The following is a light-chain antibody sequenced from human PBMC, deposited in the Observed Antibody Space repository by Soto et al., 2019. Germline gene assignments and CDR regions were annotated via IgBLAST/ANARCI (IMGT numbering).Light chain of an antibody. CDR1: QSVSSSY. CDR2: GAS. Sequence: EIVLTQSPGSLSLSPGERATLSCRASQSVSSSYLAWFQQKPGQAPRLVIYGASSRATAIPDRFSGSGSGTDFTLTISRLEPEDFAVYYCQQYGSSPFTFGGGTKVDIK. J-gene: IGKJ4*01. V-gene: IGKV3-20*01. CDR3: QQYGSSPFT.